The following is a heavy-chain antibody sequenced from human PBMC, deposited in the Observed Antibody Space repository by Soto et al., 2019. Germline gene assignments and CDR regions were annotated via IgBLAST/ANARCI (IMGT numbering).Heavy chain of an antibody. J-gene: IGHJ2*01. CDR1: GGSFSDYY. CDR2: IDHSGDT. D-gene: IGHD3-10*01. V-gene: IGHV4-34*01. Sequence: QVQLQQWGAGLLKPSETLSLTCAVYGGSFSDYYWSWISQPPGTGLEWIGEIDHSGDTNYNPSLKSRVAISVDTSKNQFSLKLSSVTAADTAVYYCARVRRIRSYWYFDLWGRGTLVTVSS. CDR3: ARVRRIRSYWYFDL.